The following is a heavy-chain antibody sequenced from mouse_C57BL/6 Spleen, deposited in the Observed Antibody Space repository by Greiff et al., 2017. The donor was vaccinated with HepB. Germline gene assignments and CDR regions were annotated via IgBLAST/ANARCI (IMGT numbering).Heavy chain of an antibody. D-gene: IGHD2-14*01. Sequence: EVKVVESEGGLVQPGSSMKLSCTASGFTFSDYYMAWVRQVPEKGLEWVANINYDGSSTYYLDSLKSRFIISRDNAKNILYLQMSSLKAEDTATYYCARDGTGGFDYWGQGTTLTVSS. CDR2: INYDGSST. CDR1: GFTFSDYY. CDR3: ARDGTGGFDY. J-gene: IGHJ2*01. V-gene: IGHV5-16*01.